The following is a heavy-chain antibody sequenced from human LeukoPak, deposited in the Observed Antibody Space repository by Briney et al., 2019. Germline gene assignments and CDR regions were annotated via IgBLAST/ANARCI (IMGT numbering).Heavy chain of an antibody. CDR3: ARDTERWLQSPHYYYYYYMDV. CDR2: ISSSSSTI. Sequence: GGSLRLSCAASGFTFSSYSMNWVRQAPGKGLEWVSYISSSSSTIYYADSVKGRFTISRDNAKNSLYLQMNSLRAEDTAVYYCARDTERWLQSPHYYYYYYMDVWGKGTTVPVSS. D-gene: IGHD5-24*01. J-gene: IGHJ6*03. V-gene: IGHV3-48*01. CDR1: GFTFSSYS.